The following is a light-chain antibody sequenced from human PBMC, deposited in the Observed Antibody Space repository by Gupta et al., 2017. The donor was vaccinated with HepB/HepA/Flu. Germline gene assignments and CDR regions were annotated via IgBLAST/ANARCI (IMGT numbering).Light chain of an antibody. Sequence: QSTLTQPRSVSRSPGQTVTISCTGTSSDVGNYDFVSWYQSHQDKAPKLMIYDVNKRPSGVPDRFSGSKSGNAASLTISGLQAEDEADYFCCSYAGTYSLVFGGGTKLTVL. CDR2: DVN. V-gene: IGLV2-11*01. J-gene: IGLJ2*01. CDR3: CSYAGTYSLV. CDR1: SSDVGNYDF.